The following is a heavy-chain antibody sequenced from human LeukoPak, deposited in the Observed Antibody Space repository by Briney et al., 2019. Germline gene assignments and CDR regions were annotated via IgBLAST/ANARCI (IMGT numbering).Heavy chain of an antibody. V-gene: IGHV4-59*12. CDR2: IYYSGST. CDR3: ARAQPKGGWFDP. J-gene: IGHJ5*02. D-gene: IGHD2-2*01. Sequence: PSETLSLTCTVSGGSISSYYWSWIRQPPGKGLEWIGYIYYSGSTNYNPSLKSRVTISVDRSKNQFSLKLSSVTAADTAVYYCARAQPKGGWFDPWGQGTLVTVSS. CDR1: GGSISSYY.